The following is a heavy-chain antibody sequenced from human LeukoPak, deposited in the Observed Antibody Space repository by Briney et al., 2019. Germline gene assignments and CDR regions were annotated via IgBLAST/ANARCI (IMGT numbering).Heavy chain of an antibody. CDR1: GGSISSSNW. D-gene: IGHD1-26*01. V-gene: IGHV4-4*02. CDR3: ARQGIVGLINNWFDP. CDR2: IYHSGST. J-gene: IGHJ5*02. Sequence: PSETLSLTCAVSGGSISSSNWWSWVRQPPGKGLEWIGEIYHSGSTYYNPSLRGRVTIFVDSSKSQFSLKLTSVTAADTAVYYCARQGIVGLINNWFDPWGQGALVTVSS.